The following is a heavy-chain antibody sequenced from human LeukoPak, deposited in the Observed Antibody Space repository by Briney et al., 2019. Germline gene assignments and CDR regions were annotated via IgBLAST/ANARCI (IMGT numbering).Heavy chain of an antibody. J-gene: IGHJ6*02. V-gene: IGHV1-18*01. CDR3: AREELRYFDWLLENYYYYYGMDV. CDR2: ISAYNGNT. D-gene: IGHD3-9*01. CDR1: GYTFTSYG. Sequence: ASVKVPCKASGYTFTSYGISWVRQAPGQGLEWMGWISAYNGNTNYAQKLQGRVTMTTDTSTSTAYMELRSLRSDDTAVYYCAREELRYFDWLLENYYYYYGMDVWGQGTTVTVSS.